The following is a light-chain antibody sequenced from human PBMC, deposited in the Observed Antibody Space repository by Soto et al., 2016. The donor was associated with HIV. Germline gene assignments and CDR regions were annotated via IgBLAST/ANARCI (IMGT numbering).Light chain of an antibody. CDR3: QQYYDVPYS. CDR2: AAS. V-gene: IGKV1-NL1*01. Sequence: DIQMTQSPSSLSAFVGERVTLTCRASQGIYKSLAWYQQKPGRAPKLLVYAASTLRSLVPSRFSGSGSGSDYTLTINSLQPEDFAIYYCQQYYDVPYSFGLGDQAGD. J-gene: IGKJ2*03. CDR1: QGIYKS.